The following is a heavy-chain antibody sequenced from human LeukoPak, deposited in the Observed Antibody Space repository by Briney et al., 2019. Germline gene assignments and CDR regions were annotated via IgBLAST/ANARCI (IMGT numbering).Heavy chain of an antibody. CDR1: GGTFSSYA. CDR3: ARAPNGDYVS. J-gene: IGHJ4*02. V-gene: IGHV1-69*06. Sequence: ASVKVSCKASGGTFSSYAISWVRQAPGQGPEWMGGIIPIFGTANYAQKFQGRVTITADKSTSTAYVGLSSLRSEDTAVYYCARAPNGDYVSWGQGTLVTVSS. CDR2: IIPIFGTA. D-gene: IGHD4-17*01.